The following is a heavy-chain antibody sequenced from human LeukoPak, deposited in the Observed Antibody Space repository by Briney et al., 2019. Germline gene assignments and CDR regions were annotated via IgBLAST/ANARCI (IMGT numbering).Heavy chain of an antibody. V-gene: IGHV4-61*01. Sequence: SETLSLTCTVSAYSLSSGYYWGWIRQPPGKGLEWIGYIYYSGSTNYNPSLKSRVTISVDTSKNQFSLKLSSVTAADTAVYYCAREYSSSWYAFDCWGQGTLVTVSS. CDR1: AYSLSSGYY. D-gene: IGHD6-13*01. CDR3: AREYSSSWYAFDC. CDR2: IYYSGST. J-gene: IGHJ4*02.